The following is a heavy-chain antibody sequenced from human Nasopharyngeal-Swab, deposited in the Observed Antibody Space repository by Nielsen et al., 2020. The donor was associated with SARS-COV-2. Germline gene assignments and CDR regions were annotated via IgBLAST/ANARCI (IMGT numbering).Heavy chain of an antibody. CDR3: ARGPYYYDSSGYRAYYYYMDV. CDR2: MNPNSGNT. D-gene: IGHD3-22*01. V-gene: IGHV1-8*01. Sequence: WVRQAPGQGLEWMGGMNPNSGNTGYAQKFQGRVTMTRNTSISTAYMELSSLRSEDTAVYDCARGPYYYDSSGYRAYYYYMDVWGKGTTVTVSS. J-gene: IGHJ6*03.